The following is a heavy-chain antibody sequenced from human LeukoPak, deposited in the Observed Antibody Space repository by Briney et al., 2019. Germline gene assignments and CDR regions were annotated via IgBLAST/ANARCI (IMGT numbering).Heavy chain of an antibody. CDR1: GFTFSSYW. CDR3: ARDRLWFGEFPDAFDI. D-gene: IGHD3-10*01. Sequence: GGSLRLSCAASGFTFSSYWMHWVRQAPGKGLVWVSRINSDGSSTSYADSVKGRFTISRDNATNTLYLQMNSLRAEDTAVYYCARDRLWFGEFPDAFDIWGQGTMVTVSS. V-gene: IGHV3-74*01. CDR2: INSDGSST. J-gene: IGHJ3*02.